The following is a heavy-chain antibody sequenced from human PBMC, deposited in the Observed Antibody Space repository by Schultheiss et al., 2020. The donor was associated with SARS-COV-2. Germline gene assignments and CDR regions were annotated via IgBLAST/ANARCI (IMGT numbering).Heavy chain of an antibody. V-gene: IGHV3-23*01. J-gene: IGHJ4*02. CDR2: ISGSGGST. D-gene: IGHD6-6*01. CDR3: AKDRIGFVGYSSSSLDYFDY. CDR1: GFTFSSYA. Sequence: GGSLRLSCAASGFTFSSYAMSWVRQAPGKGLEWVSAISGSGGSTYYADSVKGRFTISRDNSKNTLYLQMNSLRAEDTAVYYCAKDRIGFVGYSSSSLDYFDYWGQGTLVTVSS.